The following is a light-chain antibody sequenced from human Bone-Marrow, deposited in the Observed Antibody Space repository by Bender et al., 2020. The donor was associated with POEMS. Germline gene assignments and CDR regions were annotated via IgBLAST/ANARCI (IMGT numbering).Light chain of an antibody. CDR2: SNN. J-gene: IGLJ3*02. Sequence: QSVVTQPPSASGTPGQRVTISCSGSSSNVGTNLVNWYQQNPGTAPKLLIYSNNERPSGVPDRFSGSKSGTSASLALSGLQSEDEADYYCATWDDSLNGPVFGGGTKLTVL. V-gene: IGLV1-44*01. CDR3: ATWDDSLNGPV. CDR1: SSNVGTNL.